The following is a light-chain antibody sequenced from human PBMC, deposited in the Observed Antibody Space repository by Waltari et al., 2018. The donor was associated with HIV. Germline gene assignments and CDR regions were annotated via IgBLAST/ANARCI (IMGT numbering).Light chain of an antibody. V-gene: IGLV2-23*02. CDR3: CSYAGNNAWV. CDR1: SSDLGGYYY. CDR2: DVN. J-gene: IGLJ2*01. Sequence: QSALTQPASVSGSPGQSITVSCTASSSDLGGYYYVPWYHHHPDKAPKLLIYDVNKRPSGVSNRFSGSKSGNTASLTISGLQAEDESNYYCCSYAGNNAWVFGGETKVTVL.